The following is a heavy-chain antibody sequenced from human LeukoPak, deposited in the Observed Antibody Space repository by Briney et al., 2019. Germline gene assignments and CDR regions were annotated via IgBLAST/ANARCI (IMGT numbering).Heavy chain of an antibody. CDR3: AKEFRDILTGYYIYYYYMDV. D-gene: IGHD3-9*01. Sequence: GGSLRLSCAASGFTFSSYSMNWVRQAPGKGLEWVSGISGSGGRTYYADSVKGRFSISRDNSKNTLYLQMNSLRVGDTAVYYCAKEFRDILTGYYIYYYYMDVWGKGTTVTISS. CDR2: ISGSGGRT. V-gene: IGHV3-23*01. CDR1: GFTFSSYS. J-gene: IGHJ6*03.